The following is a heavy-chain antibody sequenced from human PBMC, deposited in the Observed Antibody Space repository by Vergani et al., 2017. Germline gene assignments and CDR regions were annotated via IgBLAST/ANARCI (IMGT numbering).Heavy chain of an antibody. CDR2: IYPGDSDT. V-gene: IGHV5-51*03. D-gene: IGHD2-2*02. Sequence: EVPLVQSGAEVKKPGESLKISCKASGYSFTSYWIGWVRQRPGKGLEWMGIIYPGDSDTRYSPSFQGQVTISADKSLSTAYLQWSSLKAADTAMYYCARRGRGYCSSSSCYIIDYWGQGTLVTVSS. CDR3: ARRGRGYCSSSSCYIIDY. J-gene: IGHJ4*02. CDR1: GYSFTSYW.